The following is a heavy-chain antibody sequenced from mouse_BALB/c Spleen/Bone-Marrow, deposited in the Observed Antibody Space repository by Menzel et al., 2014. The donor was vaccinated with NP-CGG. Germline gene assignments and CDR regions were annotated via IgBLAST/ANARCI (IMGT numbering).Heavy chain of an antibody. V-gene: IGHV6-6*01. CDR3: AMDDYVHVTY. Sequence: EVQLVESGGGLVQHGGSMTLYCAASGFTFSDAWMDWVRQSPETGLEWVAEIRSKANTHATYYAESVKGNFTISRYESKSSVYLKMNNLRAEATCTYYCAMDDYVHVTYYGQGTLALSLQ. CDR2: IRSKANTHAT. J-gene: IGHJ3*01. CDR1: GFTFSDAW. D-gene: IGHD2-4*01.